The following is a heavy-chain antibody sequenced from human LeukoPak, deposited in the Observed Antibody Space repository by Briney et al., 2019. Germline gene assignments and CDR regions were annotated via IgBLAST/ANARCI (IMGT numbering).Heavy chain of an antibody. V-gene: IGHV1-46*01. D-gene: IGHD3-16*01. Sequence: ASVKVSCKASGYTFTSYYMHWVRQAPGQGLEWMGIINPSGGSTSYAQKFQGRVTMTRDMSTSTVYMELSSLRSDDTAVYYCARDIRTTLSLNYDYVWGSSSWFDPWGQGTLVTVSS. J-gene: IGHJ5*02. CDR2: INPSGGST. CDR3: ARDIRTTLSLNYDYVWGSSSWFDP. CDR1: GYTFTSYY.